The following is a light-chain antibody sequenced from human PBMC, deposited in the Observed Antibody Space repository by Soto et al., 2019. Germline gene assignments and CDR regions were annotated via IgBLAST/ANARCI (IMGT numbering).Light chain of an antibody. Sequence: QSALTQPRSVSGSPGQSVAISCTGTSSDVGGHSYVSWYQHHPGKAPKLIIYDFTKRPSGVPDRLSGSKSGNTASLTISGFQAEDEGDYYSCSYAGSYVVFGGGTKVTVL. CDR3: CSYAGSYVV. CDR2: DFT. CDR1: SSDVGGHSY. J-gene: IGLJ2*01. V-gene: IGLV2-11*01.